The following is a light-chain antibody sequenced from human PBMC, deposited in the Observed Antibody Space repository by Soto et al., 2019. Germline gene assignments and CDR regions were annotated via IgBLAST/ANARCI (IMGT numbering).Light chain of an antibody. CDR3: PQYCSSPRT. CDR1: QSVSSSY. V-gene: IGKV3-20*01. J-gene: IGKJ1*01. CDR2: GVS. Sequence: EIVLTQSPGTLSLSPGERATLSCRASQSVSSSYLAWYQQKTGQAPRLLIYGVSSRATGIPDRFSGSGSGTYFTLTISRLETEDFAVYYCPQYCSSPRTFGQGTKVEMK.